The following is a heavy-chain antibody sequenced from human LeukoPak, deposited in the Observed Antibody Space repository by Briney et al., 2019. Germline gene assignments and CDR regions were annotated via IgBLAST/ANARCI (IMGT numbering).Heavy chain of an antibody. D-gene: IGHD2-2*02. CDR3: ARRDIVVVPAAIFGAFDI. CDR1: GFTFDDYG. Sequence: GGSLRLSCAASGFTFDDYGMSWVRQAPGKWLEWVSGINWNGGSTGYADSVKGRFTISRDNAKNSLYLQMNSLRAEDTALYYCARRDIVVVPAAIFGAFDIWGQGTMVTVSS. CDR2: INWNGGST. V-gene: IGHV3-20*04. J-gene: IGHJ3*02.